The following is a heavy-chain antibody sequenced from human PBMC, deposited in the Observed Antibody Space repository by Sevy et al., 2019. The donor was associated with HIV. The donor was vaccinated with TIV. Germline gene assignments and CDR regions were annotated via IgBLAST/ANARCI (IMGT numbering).Heavy chain of an antibody. CDR2: ISAGGGRT. CDR3: ARAGIGDFWSGYYGIDH. D-gene: IGHD3-3*01. CDR1: GITFSSYA. V-gene: IGHV3-23*01. J-gene: IGHJ4*02. Sequence: GGSLRLSCAASGITFSSYAMSWVRQAPGKGLEWVSGISAGGGRTYHADSVKGRFTISRDNAQNTLYLQMNSLRAEDTAVYYCARAGIGDFWSGYYGIDHWGQGTLVTVSS.